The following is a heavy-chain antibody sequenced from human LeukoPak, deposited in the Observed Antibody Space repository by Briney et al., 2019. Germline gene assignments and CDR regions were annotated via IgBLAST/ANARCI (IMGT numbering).Heavy chain of an antibody. CDR2: IYYSGST. D-gene: IGHD2-15*01. CDR3: ARYGGTNTPFDY. J-gene: IGHJ4*02. V-gene: IGHV4-39*01. Sequence: PSETLSLTCTVSGGSISSSSYYWGWIRQPPGKGLEWIGSIYYSGSTYYNPSLKSRVTISVGTSKNQFSLKLSSVTAADTAVYYCARYGGTNTPFDYWGQGTLVTVSS. CDR1: GGSISSSSYY.